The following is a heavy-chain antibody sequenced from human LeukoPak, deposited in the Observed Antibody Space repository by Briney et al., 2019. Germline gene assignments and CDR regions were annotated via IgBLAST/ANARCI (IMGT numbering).Heavy chain of an antibody. V-gene: IGHV4-59*12. J-gene: IGHJ4*02. Sequence: SEILSLTCTVSGGSISSYYWSWIRQPPGKGLEWIGYIYYSGSTNYNPSLKSRVTISVDTSKNQFSLKLSSVTAADTAVYYCARETVAGTCFDYWGQGTLVTVSS. D-gene: IGHD6-19*01. CDR3: ARETVAGTCFDY. CDR1: GGSISSYY. CDR2: IYYSGST.